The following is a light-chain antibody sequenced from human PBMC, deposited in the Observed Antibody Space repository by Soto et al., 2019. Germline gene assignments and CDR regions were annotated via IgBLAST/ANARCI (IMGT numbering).Light chain of an antibody. CDR1: SSDVGGYNY. CDR3: SSWARSLYV. V-gene: IGLV2-14*01. CDR2: EGT. J-gene: IGLJ1*01. Sequence: QSAQTQPASMSGSPGQSITISCTGTSSDVGGYNYVSWYQQHPGKVPKLIIYEGTKRPSGVSNRFSGSKSGITASLTISGLQAEDEADYYCSSWARSLYVFGSGTKLTVL.